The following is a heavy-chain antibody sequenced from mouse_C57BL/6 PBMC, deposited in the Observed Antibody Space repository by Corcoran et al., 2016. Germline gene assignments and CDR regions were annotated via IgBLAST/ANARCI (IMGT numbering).Heavy chain of an antibody. V-gene: IGHV9-3*01. CDR2: INTYSGVP. CDR1: GYTFTTYG. CDR3: ARDDSPYYAMDY. D-gene: IGHD2-4*01. Sequence: QLQLVQSGPELKKPGETVKISCKASGYTFTTYGMSWVKQAPGKGLKWMGWINTYSGVPTYADDFKGRFAFSLETSASTAYLQINNLKNEDTATYYCARDDSPYYAMDYWGQGTSVTVSS. J-gene: IGHJ4*01.